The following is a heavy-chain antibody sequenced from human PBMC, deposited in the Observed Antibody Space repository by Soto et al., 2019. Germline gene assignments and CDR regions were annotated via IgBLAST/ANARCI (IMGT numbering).Heavy chain of an antibody. CDR1: GFTFSSKW. CDR2: INQDATQK. CDR3: ARANAIDV. V-gene: IGHV3-7*01. J-gene: IGHJ3*01. Sequence: PGGSLRLSCEASGFTFSSKWMTWVRQVSGKGLEWVANINQDATQKYYVDSVKGRFTISRDNAKNSLYLQMNSLRVEDTVVYYCARANAIDVWGQGIMVTVSS.